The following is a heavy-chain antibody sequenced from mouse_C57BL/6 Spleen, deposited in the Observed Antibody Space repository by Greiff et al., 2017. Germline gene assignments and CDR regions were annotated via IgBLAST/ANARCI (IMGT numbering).Heavy chain of an antibody. Sequence: VQRVESGPGLVQPSQCLSITCTVSGFSLTSYGVHWVRQSPGKGLEWLGVIWSGGSTDYNAAFISRLSISKDNSKSQVFFKMNSLQADDTAIYYCAGELGRYFDVWGTGTTVTVSS. D-gene: IGHD4-1*01. J-gene: IGHJ1*03. V-gene: IGHV2-2*01. CDR2: IWSGGST. CDR3: AGELGRYFDV. CDR1: GFSLTSYG.